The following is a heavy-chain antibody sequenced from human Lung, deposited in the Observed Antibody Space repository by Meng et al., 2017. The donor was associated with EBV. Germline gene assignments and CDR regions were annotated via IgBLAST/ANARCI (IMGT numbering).Heavy chain of an antibody. Sequence: VKVVRAWCVVTKTGASVKVSCKASGYTFTNYGITWVRQAPGKGLEWMGWISADNGNTNYAQTIQGRLIMNTDTTKSTAYMEMRSLRSDDAAVYYCARVEVGMTSGDYWGQGTLVTVSS. J-gene: IGHJ4*02. V-gene: IGHV1-18*01. CDR1: GYTFTNYG. CDR3: ARVEVGMTSGDY. CDR2: ISADNGNT. D-gene: IGHD1-26*01.